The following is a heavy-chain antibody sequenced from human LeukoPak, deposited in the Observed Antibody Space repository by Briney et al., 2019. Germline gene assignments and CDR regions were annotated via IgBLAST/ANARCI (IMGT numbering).Heavy chain of an antibody. CDR3: ARRARGSYLYYFDY. CDR1: GGSISSSIYY. CDR2: IFYSGST. Sequence: SETLSLTCTVSGGSISSSIYYWGWIRQPPEKGLEWIGSIFYSGSTYYNPSLKSRVIISVDTSKNQFSLKLSSVTAADTAVYYCARRARGSYLYYFDYWGQGTLVTVSS. J-gene: IGHJ4*02. D-gene: IGHD3-10*01. V-gene: IGHV4-39*01.